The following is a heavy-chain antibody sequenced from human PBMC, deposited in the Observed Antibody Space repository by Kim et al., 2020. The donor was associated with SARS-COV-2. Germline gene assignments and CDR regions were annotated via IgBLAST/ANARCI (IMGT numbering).Heavy chain of an antibody. CDR3: ARVDRSRYYDILTGYQIFDY. V-gene: IGHV4-31*03. J-gene: IGHJ4*02. CDR1: GGSISSGGYY. CDR2: IYYSGST. D-gene: IGHD3-9*01. Sequence: SETLSLTCTVSGGSISSGGYYWSWIRQHPGKGLEWIGYIYYSGSTYYNPSLKSRVTISVDTSKNQFSLKLSSVTAADTAVYYCARVDRSRYYDILTGYQIFDYWGQGTLVTVSS.